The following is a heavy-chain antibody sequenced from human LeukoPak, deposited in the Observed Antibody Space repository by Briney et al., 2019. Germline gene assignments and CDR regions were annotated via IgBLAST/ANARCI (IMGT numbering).Heavy chain of an antibody. V-gene: IGHV4-4*07. CDR2: IYSSGST. D-gene: IGHD3-3*01. J-gene: IGHJ4*02. CDR3: ARTYYDFWSGYYRVYFDY. CDR1: GGSISSYY. Sequence: SETLSLTCTVSGGSISSYYWSWIRQPAGKGLEWIGRIYSSGSTSYNPSLKSRVTISVDTSKNQFSLKLSSVTAADTAVYYCARTYYDFWSGYYRVYFDYWGQGTLVTVSS.